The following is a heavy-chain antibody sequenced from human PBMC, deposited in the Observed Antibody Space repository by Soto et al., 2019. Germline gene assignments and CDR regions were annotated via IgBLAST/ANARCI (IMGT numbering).Heavy chain of an antibody. D-gene: IGHD1-26*01. CDR3: VQGASTAHQPLDS. V-gene: IGHV3-30*03. CDR1: GFIFRNFG. Sequence: VQLVESGGGVVQPGRSLRLSCAASGFIFRNFGMHWVRRAPGKGLEWVATISGDGNDKYYPDSMKGRFTISRDNFNNTLYLQLNSLRPEDTAVYHCVQGASTAHQPLDSWGQGVLVIVSS. J-gene: IGHJ4*02. CDR2: ISGDGNDK.